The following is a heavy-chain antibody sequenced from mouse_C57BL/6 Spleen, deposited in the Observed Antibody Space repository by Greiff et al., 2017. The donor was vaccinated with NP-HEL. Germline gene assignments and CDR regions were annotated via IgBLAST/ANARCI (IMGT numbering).Heavy chain of an antibody. Sequence: QVQLQQSGAELVKPGASVKLSCKASGYTFTSYWMHWVKQRPGRGLEWIGRIDPNSGGTKYNEKFKSKATLTVDKPSSTAYMQLSSLTSEDSAVYDGARWYYGSSPYWYYDVWGTGTTVTVSS. CDR3: ARWYYGSSPYWYYDV. CDR1: GYTFTSYW. J-gene: IGHJ1*03. CDR2: IDPNSGGT. D-gene: IGHD1-1*01. V-gene: IGHV1-72*01.